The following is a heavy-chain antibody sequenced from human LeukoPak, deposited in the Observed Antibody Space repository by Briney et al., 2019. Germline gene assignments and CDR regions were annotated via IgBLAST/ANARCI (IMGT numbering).Heavy chain of an antibody. CDR3: TKRTGTSWSQFDP. D-gene: IGHD2-2*01. Sequence: GGSLRLSCAASGFTFSSYWMHWVRQAPGKGLVWVSRINSDGSSTSYADSVKGRFTISRDSSKNTLYLQMNSLRAEDTAVYYCTKRTGTSWSQFDPWGQGTLVTVSS. CDR2: INSDGSST. J-gene: IGHJ5*02. CDR1: GFTFSSYW. V-gene: IGHV3-74*01.